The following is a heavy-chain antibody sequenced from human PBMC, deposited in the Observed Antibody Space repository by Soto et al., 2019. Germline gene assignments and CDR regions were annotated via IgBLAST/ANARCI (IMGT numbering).Heavy chain of an antibody. CDR2: IYSSGST. CDR1: GDSVSSDSYY. Sequence: PSETLSLTCTVTGDSVSSDSYYWTWIRHPPGKGLEWIGYIYSSGSTKYNPSLKSRVTMSLDTSSNQFSLALTSVTAADAAVYYCARDIRGYSRAFDCWGQGTLVTVSS. CDR3: ARDIRGYSRAFDC. D-gene: IGHD5-18*01. J-gene: IGHJ4*02. V-gene: IGHV4-61*01.